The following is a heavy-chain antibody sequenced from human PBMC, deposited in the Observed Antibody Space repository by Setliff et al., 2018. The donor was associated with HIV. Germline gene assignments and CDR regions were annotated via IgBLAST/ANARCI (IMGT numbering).Heavy chain of an antibody. Sequence: KTSETLSLTCTVSGGSISSYYGSWIRQSAGKGLEWIGRIYSSGSTNYNPSLKSRVTMSVDASKNQFSLRLSSVTAADTAIYFCARGKIPSWRLTMFDFWGQGTPVTVSS. CDR2: IYSSGST. D-gene: IGHD1-1*01. J-gene: IGHJ4*02. CDR1: GGSISSYY. V-gene: IGHV4-4*07. CDR3: ARGKIPSWRLTMFDF.